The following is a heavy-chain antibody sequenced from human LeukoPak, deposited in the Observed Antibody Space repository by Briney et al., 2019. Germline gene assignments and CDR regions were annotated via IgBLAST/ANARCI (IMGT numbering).Heavy chain of an antibody. Sequence: SVKVSCKASGGTFGSYAISWVRQAPGQGLEWMGGIIPIFGTANYAQKFQGRVTITTDESTSTAYMELSSLRSEDTAVYYCARSLTGYSSGWRFDYWGQGTLVTVSS. CDR2: IIPIFGTA. CDR1: GGTFGSYA. D-gene: IGHD6-19*01. J-gene: IGHJ4*02. CDR3: ARSLTGYSSGWRFDY. V-gene: IGHV1-69*05.